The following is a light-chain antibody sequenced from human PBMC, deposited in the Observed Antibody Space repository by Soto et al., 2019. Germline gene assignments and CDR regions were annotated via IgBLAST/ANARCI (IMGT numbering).Light chain of an antibody. CDR3: QQRSSTPFT. J-gene: IGKJ2*01. V-gene: IGKV1-39*01. CDR2: AAS. Sequence: DIQMTQSPSSLSASVGDRVTITCRASQSISGYLNWYQQKPGKAPKLLISAASSLQSGVPSRFSGSGSGTDFTLTVGSLQPEDFATYYCQQRSSTPFTFGQGTKLEIK. CDR1: QSISGY.